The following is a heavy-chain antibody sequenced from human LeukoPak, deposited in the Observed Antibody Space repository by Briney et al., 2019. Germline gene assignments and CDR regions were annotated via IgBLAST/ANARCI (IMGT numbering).Heavy chain of an antibody. Sequence: PGESLKISCKGSGYSFTSYWIGWVRQMPGKGLEWMGIIYPADSDTRYSPSFQGQVIISADKSISTAYLQWSSLTASDTAIYYCVMVGVPGGSCMDVWGQGTTVTVSS. J-gene: IGHJ6*02. D-gene: IGHD1-26*01. CDR3: VMVGVPGGSCMDV. CDR2: IYPADSDT. V-gene: IGHV5-51*01. CDR1: GYSFTSYW.